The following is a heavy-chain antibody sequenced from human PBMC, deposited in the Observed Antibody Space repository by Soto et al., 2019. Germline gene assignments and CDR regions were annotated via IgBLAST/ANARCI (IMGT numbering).Heavy chain of an antibody. J-gene: IGHJ4*02. CDR2: INPSGGNT. Sequence: GASVKVSCKAFGDTSRYYMHWVRQAPGQGLEWMGIINPSGGNTNHAQKFQGRITMTRDTSTSTFFMDLSSLRSEDTAVYYCAEGLIYCSSTSCMGFWGQGTLVTVSS. CDR1: GDTSRYY. D-gene: IGHD2-2*01. CDR3: AEGLIYCSSTSCMGF. V-gene: IGHV1-46*03.